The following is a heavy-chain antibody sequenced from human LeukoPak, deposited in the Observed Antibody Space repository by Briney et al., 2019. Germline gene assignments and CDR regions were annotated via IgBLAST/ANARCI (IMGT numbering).Heavy chain of an antibody. CDR3: ARDLYYDSSGYQDY. V-gene: IGHV3-7*01. D-gene: IGHD3-22*01. Sequence: GGSLRLSCAASGFTFSSYWMSWVRQAPGKGLEWVANIKQEGSEKYYVDSVEGRFTISRDNAKNSLYLQMNSLRAEDTAVYYCARDLYYDSSGYQDYWGQGTLVTVSS. CDR2: IKQEGSEK. J-gene: IGHJ4*02. CDR1: GFTFSSYW.